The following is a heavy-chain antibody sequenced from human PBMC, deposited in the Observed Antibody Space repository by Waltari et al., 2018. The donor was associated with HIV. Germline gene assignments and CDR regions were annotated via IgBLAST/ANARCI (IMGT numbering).Heavy chain of an antibody. V-gene: IGHV4-4*02. CDR3: ARLPGSGYYVDS. J-gene: IGHJ4*02. CDR2: VYHSGST. D-gene: IGHD3-22*01. Sequence: QVQLQESGPGVVKPSGTLSLTCAVSGGSITSSNWWAWVRQPPGKGLEWIGVVYHSGSTYYNPSLKSRVTISLDKSKNRFSLRVTSVTVADTAVYYCARLPGSGYYVDSWGQGTLVTVSS. CDR1: GGSITSSNW.